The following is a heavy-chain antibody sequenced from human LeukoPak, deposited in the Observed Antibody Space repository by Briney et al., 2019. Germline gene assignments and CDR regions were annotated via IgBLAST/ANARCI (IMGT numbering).Heavy chain of an antibody. Sequence: EGSLRLSCTASGFTFSSYSMNWVRQAPGKGLEWVSYISSSGSTIYYADSVKGRFTISRDNAKNSLYLQMNSLGAEDTAVYYCARAIPHYWSFDLWGRGTLVTVSS. CDR2: ISSSGSTI. CDR3: ARAIPHYWSFDL. D-gene: IGHD2-2*02. V-gene: IGHV3-48*04. J-gene: IGHJ2*01. CDR1: GFTFSSYS.